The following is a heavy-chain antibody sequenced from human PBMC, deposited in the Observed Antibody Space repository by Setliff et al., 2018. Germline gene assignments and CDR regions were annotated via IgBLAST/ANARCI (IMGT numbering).Heavy chain of an antibody. V-gene: IGHV3-30*04. CDR1: GFTFSSYA. J-gene: IGHJ4*02. D-gene: IGHD3-9*01. Sequence: PGGSLRLSCAASGFTFSSYALHWVRQAPGKGLEWVTLISYEGIDKYYADSVKGRFTVSRDNSKTTLYLQMNSLRAEDTAFYYCARGRHHDTLSGYIDFLGQGTLVTVSS. CDR2: ISYEGIDK. CDR3: ARGRHHDTLSGYIDF.